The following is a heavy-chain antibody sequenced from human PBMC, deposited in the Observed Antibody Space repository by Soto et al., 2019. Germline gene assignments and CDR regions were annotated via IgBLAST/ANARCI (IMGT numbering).Heavy chain of an antibody. CDR1: GFTFSSYA. D-gene: IGHD2-2*02. CDR3: ARDRYCSSTSCYTPYYYYGMDV. J-gene: IGHJ6*02. V-gene: IGHV3-30-3*01. Sequence: GGSLRLSCAAPGFTFSSYAMHWVRQAPGKGLEWVAVISYDGSNKYYADSVKGRFTISRGNSKNTLYLQMNSLRAEDTAVYYCARDRYCSSTSCYTPYYYYGMDVWGQGTTVTVSS. CDR2: ISYDGSNK.